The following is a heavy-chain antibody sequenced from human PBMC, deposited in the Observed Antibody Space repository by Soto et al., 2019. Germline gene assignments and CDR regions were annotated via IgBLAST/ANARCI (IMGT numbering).Heavy chain of an antibody. Sequence: PSETLSLTCTVSGDSISNGYYTWSWIRQPPGKGLEWIGNMYSSGSTYYNPSLKSRVTISVDTSKNQFSLKLTSVTAADTAVYYCRRSIRYNTDVWGQGTTVTVSS. CDR2: MYSSGST. CDR1: GDSISNGYYT. CDR3: RRSIRYNTDV. D-gene: IGHD5-18*01. J-gene: IGHJ6*02. V-gene: IGHV4-39*01.